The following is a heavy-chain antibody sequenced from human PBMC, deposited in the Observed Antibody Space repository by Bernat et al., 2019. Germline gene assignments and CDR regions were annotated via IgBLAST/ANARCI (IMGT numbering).Heavy chain of an antibody. J-gene: IGHJ4*02. CDR2: IYHSGST. Sequence: QVQLQESGPGLVKPSETLSLTCAVSGYSISSGYYWGWIRQPPGKGLEWIGSIYHSGSTYYNPSLKSRVTISVDTSKNQFSLKLSSVTAADTAVYYRARDSSSLAKFDYWSQGTLVTVSS. V-gene: IGHV4-38-2*01. CDR1: GYSISSGYY. CDR3: ARDSSSLAKFDY. D-gene: IGHD6-6*01.